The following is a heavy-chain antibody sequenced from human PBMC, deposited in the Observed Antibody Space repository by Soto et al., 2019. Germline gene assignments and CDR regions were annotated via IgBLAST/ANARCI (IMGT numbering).Heavy chain of an antibody. CDR2: INVYNGNT. Sequence: QVQLVQSGGEVKKPGASVKVSCKASGYTFTNYGISWVRQAPGQGLEWMGWINVYNGNTKYAQKVQGRVTMTTDTSTITAYMEMRSLRSDDTAVYYCARGVGSGSYDNQYNGFDPWGQGTLVTVSS. J-gene: IGHJ5*02. D-gene: IGHD3-10*01. V-gene: IGHV1-18*01. CDR1: GYTFTNYG. CDR3: ARGVGSGSYDNQYNGFDP.